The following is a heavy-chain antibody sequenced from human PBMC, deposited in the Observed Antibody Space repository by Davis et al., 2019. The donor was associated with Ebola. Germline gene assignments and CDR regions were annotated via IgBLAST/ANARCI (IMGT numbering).Heavy chain of an antibody. V-gene: IGHV3-23*01. CDR3: ASSSGWSLYFDY. Sequence: GGSLRLSCAASGFTFSSYAMSWVRQAPGKGLEWVSAISGSGGSTYYADSVKGRFTISRDNSKNTLYLQMNSLRAEDTAVYYCASSSGWSLYFDYWGQGTLVAVSS. CDR1: GFTFSSYA. D-gene: IGHD6-19*01. CDR2: ISGSGGST. J-gene: IGHJ4*02.